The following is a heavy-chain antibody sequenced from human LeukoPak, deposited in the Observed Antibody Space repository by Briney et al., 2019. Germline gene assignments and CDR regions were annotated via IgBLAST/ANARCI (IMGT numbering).Heavy chain of an antibody. V-gene: IGHV1-18*01. CDR1: GYTFTSYG. CDR2: ISAYNGNT. D-gene: IGHD3-10*01. Sequence: ASVKVSCKASGYTFTSYGISWVRQAPGQGLEWMGWISAYNGNTNYAQKLQGRVTMTTDTSTSTAYTELRSLRSDDTAVYYCASWAPMVRGVTAGFDPWGQGTLVTVSS. CDR3: ASWAPMVRGVTAGFDP. J-gene: IGHJ5*02.